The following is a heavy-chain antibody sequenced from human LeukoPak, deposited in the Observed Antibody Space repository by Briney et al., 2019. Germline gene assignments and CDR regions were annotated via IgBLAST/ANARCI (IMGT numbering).Heavy chain of an antibody. Sequence: ASVKASCKASGYTFTSYGISWVRQAPGQGLEWMGWISAYNGNTSYAQKLQGRVTMTTDTSTSTAYMELRSLRSDDTAVYYCARDLEASLGGGGSCYIWGQGTLVTVSS. J-gene: IGHJ4*02. V-gene: IGHV1-18*01. CDR1: GYTFTSYG. D-gene: IGHD2-15*01. CDR2: ISAYNGNT. CDR3: ARDLEASLGGGGSCYI.